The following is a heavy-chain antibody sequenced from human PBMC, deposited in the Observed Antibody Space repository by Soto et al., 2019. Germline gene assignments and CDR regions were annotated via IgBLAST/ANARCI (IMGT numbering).Heavy chain of an antibody. CDR1: GGSFSGYY. CDR2: INHSGST. J-gene: IGHJ5*02. Sequence: ETLSLTCEVYGGSFSGYYWSWIRQPPGKGLEWIGEINHSGSTSYNPSLKSRVTISVDTSKNQFSLKLSSVTAADPAVYYCARGPHRITMVRGVINWFDPWGQGTPVTVSS. D-gene: IGHD3-10*01. CDR3: ARGPHRITMVRGVINWFDP. V-gene: IGHV4-34*01.